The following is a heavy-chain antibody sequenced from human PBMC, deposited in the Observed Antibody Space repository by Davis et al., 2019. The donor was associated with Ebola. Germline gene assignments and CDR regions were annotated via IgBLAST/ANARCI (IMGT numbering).Heavy chain of an antibody. CDR2: ISASGADI. Sequence: GESLKISCAASRFTFSNYAMSWVRQAPGGGLEWVSGISASGADIKYADSVRGRFSISRDDSKNTLYLQMNSLRAEDTAVYYCARDPGSSSFDYWGQGTLVTVSS. CDR3: ARDPGSSSFDY. J-gene: IGHJ4*02. CDR1: RFTFSNYA. D-gene: IGHD6-6*01. V-gene: IGHV3-23*01.